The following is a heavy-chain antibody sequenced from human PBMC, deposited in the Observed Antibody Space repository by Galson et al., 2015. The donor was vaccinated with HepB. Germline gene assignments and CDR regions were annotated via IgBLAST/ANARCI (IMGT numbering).Heavy chain of an antibody. CDR2: INAGNGNA. CDR1: GYTFTSYA. Sequence: SVKVSCKASGYTFTSYAMHWVRQAPGQRLEWMGWINAGNGNAKYSQKFQGRVTITRDTSASTAYMELSSLRSEDTAVYYCARGPSRGWFDPWGQGTLVTVSS. V-gene: IGHV1-3*01. D-gene: IGHD3-10*01. CDR3: ARGPSRGWFDP. J-gene: IGHJ5*02.